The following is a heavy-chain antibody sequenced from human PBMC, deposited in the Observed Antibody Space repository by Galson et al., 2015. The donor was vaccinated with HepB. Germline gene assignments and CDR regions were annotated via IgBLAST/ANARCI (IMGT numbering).Heavy chain of an antibody. CDR2: INTDNGNT. D-gene: IGHD3-16*01. Sequence: SVTVSCKASGYTFNTYGITWVRQAPGQGLEWMGWINTDNGNTNYAQKLQGRATMTTDTSTSTAYMELRSLRSDDTAVYYCARKLRGIGAFDIWGQGTVVTVSS. CDR1: GYTFNTYG. V-gene: IGHV1-18*01. CDR3: ARKLRGIGAFDI. J-gene: IGHJ3*02.